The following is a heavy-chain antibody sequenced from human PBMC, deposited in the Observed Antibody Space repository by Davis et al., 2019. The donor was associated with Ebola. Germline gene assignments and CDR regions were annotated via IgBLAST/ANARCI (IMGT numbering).Heavy chain of an antibody. CDR1: GFTCSDYY. CDR3: TTLPTGARDY. J-gene: IGHJ4*02. CDR2: ISSSGNTI. Sequence: GESLKISCAASGFTCSDYYMSWIRQAPGKGLEWISYISSSGNTIHYSDSVKGRFTISRDNAKNSLYLQMNSLRAEDTAVYYCTTLPTGARDYWGQGTLVTVSS. V-gene: IGHV3-11*01. D-gene: IGHD2-8*02.